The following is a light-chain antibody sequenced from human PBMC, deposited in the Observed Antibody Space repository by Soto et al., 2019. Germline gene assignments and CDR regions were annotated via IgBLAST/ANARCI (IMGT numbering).Light chain of an antibody. J-gene: IGKJ1*01. CDR3: QQRYSTPPT. V-gene: IGKV1-39*01. CDR1: QSSSVY. Sequence: IQMTQTPSSLSAAVGDRVTIGWRDSQSSSVYLNWFQQKPGKAPKLLIYAASSLQSGVPSRFSGSGSGTDFTLTISSLQPEDFATYYCQQRYSTPPTFGQGTKVDIK. CDR2: AAS.